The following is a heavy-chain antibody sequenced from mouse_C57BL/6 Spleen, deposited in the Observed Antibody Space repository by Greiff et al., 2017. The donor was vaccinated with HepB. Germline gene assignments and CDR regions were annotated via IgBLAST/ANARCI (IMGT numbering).Heavy chain of an antibody. J-gene: IGHJ3*01. CDR2: INPNNGGT. CDR1: GYTFTDYN. V-gene: IGHV1-18*01. D-gene: IGHD1-1*01. CDR3: ARDYGSSLFAY. Sequence: EVKLVESGPELVKPGASVKIPCKASGYTFTDYNMDWVKQSHGKSLEWIGDINPNNGGTIYNQKFKGKATLTVDKSSSTAYMELRSLPSEDTAVYYCARDYGSSLFAYWGQGTLVTVSA.